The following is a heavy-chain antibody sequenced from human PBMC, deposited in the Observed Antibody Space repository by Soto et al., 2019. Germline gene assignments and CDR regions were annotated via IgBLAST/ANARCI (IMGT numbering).Heavy chain of an antibody. D-gene: IGHD6-13*01. CDR2: ISAYNGNT. V-gene: IGHV1-18*01. Sequence: ASVTVSCKASGYTFTSYGISWVRQAPGQGREWMGWISAYNGNTNYAQKLQGRVTMTTDTSTSTAYMELRSLRSDDTAVYYCARSITLAGYSSSWYDYWGQGTLVTVSS. J-gene: IGHJ4*02. CDR1: GYTFTSYG. CDR3: ARSITLAGYSSSWYDY.